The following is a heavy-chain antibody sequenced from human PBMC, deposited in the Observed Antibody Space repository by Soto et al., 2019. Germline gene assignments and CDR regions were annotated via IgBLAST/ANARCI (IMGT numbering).Heavy chain of an antibody. Sequence: ASVKVSCKVSGYTLTELSMHWVRQAPGKGLEWMGGFDPEDGETIYAQKFQGRVTMTEDTSTDTAYMELSSPRSEDTAVYYCATSGGYCSSTSCQKSFDYWGQGTLVTVSS. V-gene: IGHV1-24*01. CDR1: GYTLTELS. D-gene: IGHD2-2*01. J-gene: IGHJ4*02. CDR2: FDPEDGET. CDR3: ATSGGYCSSTSCQKSFDY.